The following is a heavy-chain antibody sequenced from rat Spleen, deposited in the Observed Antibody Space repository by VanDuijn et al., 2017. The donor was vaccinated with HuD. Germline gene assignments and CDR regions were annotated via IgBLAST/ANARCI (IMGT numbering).Heavy chain of an antibody. CDR2: ISTSGSRT. V-gene: IGHV5-25*01. CDR1: GFTFSNYY. J-gene: IGHJ2*01. Sequence: EVQLMESGGGLVQPGRSLKLSCAASGFTFSNYYMAWVRQAPKKGLEWVATISTSGSRTYYPDSVKGRFTISRDNAKSSLYLQMNSLKSEDTATYYCARRYEGSYYYFDYWGQGVMVTVSS. CDR3: ARRYEGSYYYFDY. D-gene: IGHD1-12*02.